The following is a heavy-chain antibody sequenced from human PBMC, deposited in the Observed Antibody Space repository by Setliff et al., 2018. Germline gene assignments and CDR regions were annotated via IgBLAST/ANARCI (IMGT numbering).Heavy chain of an antibody. CDR1: GDSFNNYA. J-gene: IGHJ4*02. CDR3: ARGSYYDSSGYSPDFFDY. Sequence: SVKVSCKASGDSFNNYAISWVRQAPGQGLEWMGGIIPMFGTPAYAQKFQDRVTITTDESTSTAYMELDSLRSEDTAVYYCARGSYYDSSGYSPDFFDYWGQGTLVTVSS. D-gene: IGHD3-22*01. CDR2: IIPMFGTP. V-gene: IGHV1-69*05.